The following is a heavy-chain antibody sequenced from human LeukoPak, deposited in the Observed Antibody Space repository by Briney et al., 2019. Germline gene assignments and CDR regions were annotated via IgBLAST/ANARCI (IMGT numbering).Heavy chain of an antibody. CDR1: GGSISRDF. Sequence: SETLSLTCTVSGGSISRDFWSWIRQPPGKGLEWIGYIYYTGSTNYNPSLESRVTISIDTSKNQFSLRLSSVTAADTAVYYCASGYGDYWFDPWGQGTLVTVSS. CDR3: ASGYGDYWFDP. V-gene: IGHV4-59*01. J-gene: IGHJ5*02. D-gene: IGHD4-17*01. CDR2: IYYTGST.